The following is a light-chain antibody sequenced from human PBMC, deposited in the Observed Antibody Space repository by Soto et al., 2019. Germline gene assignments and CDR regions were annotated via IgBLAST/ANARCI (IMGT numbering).Light chain of an antibody. CDR3: QHYGSSRIT. V-gene: IGKV3-20*01. J-gene: IGKJ5*01. CDR1: QSVSSSY. Sequence: EILMPQSPAPLSVSPGERATLSCMASQSVSSSYLAWYQQKPGQAPRLLIYGASTRATGIPDRFSGSGSGTDFTLTISRLEPEDFAVYFCQHYGSSRITFGQGTRLEI. CDR2: GAS.